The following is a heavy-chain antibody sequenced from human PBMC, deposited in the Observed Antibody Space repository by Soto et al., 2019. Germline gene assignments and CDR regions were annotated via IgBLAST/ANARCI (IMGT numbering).Heavy chain of an antibody. CDR3: TTENGYYDSRTFFDY. CDR2: IKSKTDGGTT. D-gene: IGHD3-22*01. Sequence: GSLRLSCAASGFTFSNAWMNWVRQAPGKGLEWVGRIKSKTDGGTTDYAAPVKGRFTISRDDSKNTLYLQMNSLETEDTAVYYCTTENGYYDSRTFFDYWGQGTLVTVSS. V-gene: IGHV3-15*07. J-gene: IGHJ4*02. CDR1: GFTFSNAW.